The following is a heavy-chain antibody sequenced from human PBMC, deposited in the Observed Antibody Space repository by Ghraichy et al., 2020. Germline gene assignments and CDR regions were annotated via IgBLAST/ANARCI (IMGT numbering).Heavy chain of an antibody. CDR3: ALQEHVRAGFDY. Sequence: SETLSLTCTVSGGSISSYYWSWIRQPAGKGLEWIGRIYTSGSTNYNPSIKSRVTMSVDTSKNQFSLKLSSVTAADTAVYYCALQEHVRAGFDYWGQGTLVTVSS. J-gene: IGHJ4*02. CDR2: IYTSGST. CDR1: GGSISSYY. D-gene: IGHD4-11*01. V-gene: IGHV4-4*07.